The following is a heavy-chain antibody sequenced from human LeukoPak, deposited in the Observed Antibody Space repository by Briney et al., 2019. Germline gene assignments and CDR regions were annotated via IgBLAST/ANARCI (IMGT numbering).Heavy chain of an antibody. CDR2: IKTDGTET. V-gene: IGHV3-7*03. CDR1: GFTLRTFW. Sequence: GGSLRLSCAPSGFTLRTFWMNRVRLAPGKGLEFVASIKTDGTETYYLDSVKGRFTISRDNTKNSLYLQMNSLRAEDTALYYCARSGPPYGFDVWGQGTLITVSS. D-gene: IGHD1-1*01. CDR3: ARSGPPYGFDV. J-gene: IGHJ3*01.